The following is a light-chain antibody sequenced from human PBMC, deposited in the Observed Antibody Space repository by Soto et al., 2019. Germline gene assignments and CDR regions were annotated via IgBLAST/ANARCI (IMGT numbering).Light chain of an antibody. J-gene: IGLJ1*01. CDR3: ISYTSDDVRYV. V-gene: IGLV2-14*01. CDR2: EVS. Sequence: QSVLTQPASVSGTPGQSITISCTGSNSDVGLYDFVSWYQHHPGRAPKLIVSEVSHRPSGISNRFSGSKSGNTASLTISGLPSEDEADYYCISYTSDDVRYVFGTGTKVTVL. CDR1: NSDVGLYDF.